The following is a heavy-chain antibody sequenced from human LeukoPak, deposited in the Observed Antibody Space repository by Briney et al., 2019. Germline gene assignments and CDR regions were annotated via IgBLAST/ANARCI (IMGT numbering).Heavy chain of an antibody. D-gene: IGHD3-22*01. V-gene: IGHV4-34*01. CDR2: INYSGST. Sequence: SETLSLTCAVYGGSFSGYYWSWIRQPPGKGLEWIGEINYSGSTNYNPSLKSRVTISVDTSKNQFSLKLSSVTAADTAVYYCARAYYYDSSGYYFDYWGQGTLVTVSS. J-gene: IGHJ4*02. CDR3: ARAYYYDSSGYYFDY. CDR1: GGSFSGYY.